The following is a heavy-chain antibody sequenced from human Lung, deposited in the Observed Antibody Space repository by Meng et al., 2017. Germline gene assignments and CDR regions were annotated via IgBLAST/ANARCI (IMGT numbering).Heavy chain of an antibody. CDR3: ARGQKGYFDL. V-gene: IGHV4-30-4*01. J-gene: IGHJ2*01. Sequence: QVQLQESGPRLVKPSHTLSPTCTVSGGSISSSNYYWSWIRQPPGKGLEWSGHIYNSGSTYYNPSLKSRITISVDTSKNQFSLKLSSVTAADTAVYYCARGQKGYFDLWGRGTLVTVSS. CDR2: IYNSGST. CDR1: GGSISSSNYY.